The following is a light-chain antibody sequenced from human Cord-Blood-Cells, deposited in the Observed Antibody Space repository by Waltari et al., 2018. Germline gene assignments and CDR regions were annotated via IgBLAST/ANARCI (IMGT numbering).Light chain of an antibody. CDR3: QQYNNWPRT. CDR2: GAS. CDR1: QSVSSN. J-gene: IGKJ1*01. Sequence: DTVITQSPATLSVSPGERATLSCRASQSVSSNLAWYQQKPGQAPRLLIYGASTRATGIPARFSGSGSGTDFTLTISSLQSEDFAVYYCQQYNNWPRTFGQGTKVEIK. V-gene: IGKV3-15*01.